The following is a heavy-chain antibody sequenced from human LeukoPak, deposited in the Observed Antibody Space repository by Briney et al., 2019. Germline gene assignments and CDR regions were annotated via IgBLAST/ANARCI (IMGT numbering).Heavy chain of an antibody. J-gene: IGHJ4*02. D-gene: IGHD3-10*01. CDR3: AREQNIRGVIIIVDS. Sequence: GGSLRLSCAASGFTFSSYTMTWVRQAQGTGLEWVSSISGSGGGTYYVDSVKGRFTISRDNSKNTLYLEVNGLRADDTAIYYCAREQNIRGVIIIVDSWGQGTLVTVSS. V-gene: IGHV3-23*01. CDR2: ISGSGGGT. CDR1: GFTFSSYT.